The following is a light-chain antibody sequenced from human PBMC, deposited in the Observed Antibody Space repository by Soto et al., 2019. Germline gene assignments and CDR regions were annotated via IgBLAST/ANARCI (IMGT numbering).Light chain of an antibody. CDR1: SSDVGSYNL. V-gene: IGLV2-23*02. CDR2: EVS. J-gene: IGLJ1*01. Sequence: QSVLTQPASVSGCPGQSITICCTGTSSDVGSYNLVSWYQHHPGKAPKLMIYEVSKRPSGVSNRFSGSKSGNTASLTISGLQAEDEADYYCCSYAGSSTLVFGTGTXVTVL. CDR3: CSYAGSSTLV.